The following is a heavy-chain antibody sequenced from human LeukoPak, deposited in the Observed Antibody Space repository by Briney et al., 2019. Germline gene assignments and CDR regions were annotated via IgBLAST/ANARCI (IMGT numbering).Heavy chain of an antibody. CDR3: ARHYSSSGALCDY. D-gene: IGHD6-6*01. J-gene: IGHJ4*02. CDR2: IYYSGST. CDR1: GGSISSSSYY. Sequence: SETLSFTCTVSGGSISSSSYYWGLIRQPPGKGLWWSGSIYYSGSTYYNPSLKSRVTISVDTSKNQFSLKLSSVTAADTAVYYCARHYSSSGALCDYWGQGTLVTVSS. V-gene: IGHV4-39*01.